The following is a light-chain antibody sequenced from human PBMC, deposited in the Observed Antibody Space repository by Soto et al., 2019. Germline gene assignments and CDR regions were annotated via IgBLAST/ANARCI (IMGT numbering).Light chain of an antibody. CDR3: QQSFSEFT. CDR2: GAS. V-gene: IGKV1-39*01. CDR1: QSINSF. Sequence: DIQLTQSPSSLSASVGDRVTITCRASQSINSFLKWYRQKPGKAPELLIYGASSLQSGVPSRFSGSGSGTDFNLTITSLQPEDFATFYCQQSFSEFTFGGGTKVEIK. J-gene: IGKJ4*01.